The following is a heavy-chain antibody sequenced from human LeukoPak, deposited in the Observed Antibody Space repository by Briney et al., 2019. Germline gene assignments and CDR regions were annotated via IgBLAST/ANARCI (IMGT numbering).Heavy chain of an antibody. CDR1: GYTFTNYG. D-gene: IGHD3-22*01. CDR3: ARDPKDDTSGYYYFDY. Sequence: GASVKVSCKASGYTFTNYGISWVRQAPGQGLEWMGGISTYNGNTNYAQKLQGRVTMTTDTSTTTAYMELRSLRSDDTAVYYCARDPKDDTSGYYYFDYWGQGTLVTVSS. J-gene: IGHJ4*02. CDR2: ISTYNGNT. V-gene: IGHV1-18*01.